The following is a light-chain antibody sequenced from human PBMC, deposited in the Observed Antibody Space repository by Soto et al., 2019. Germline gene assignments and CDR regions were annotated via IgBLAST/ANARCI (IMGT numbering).Light chain of an antibody. CDR1: SGHSSYA. CDR2: LDSDGSH. CDR3: QTWGTGIHVV. Sequence: QDVVTQSPSASASLGASVKLTCTLSSGHSSYAIAWHQQQPEKGPRYLMKLDSDGSHTKGDAIPDRFSGSSSGAERYLTISSLPSEDEADYYCQTWGTGIHVVFGGGTKLTVL. J-gene: IGLJ2*01. V-gene: IGLV4-69*01.